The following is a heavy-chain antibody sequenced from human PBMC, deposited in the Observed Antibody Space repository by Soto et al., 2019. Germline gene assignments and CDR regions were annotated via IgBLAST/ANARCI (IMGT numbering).Heavy chain of an antibody. J-gene: IGHJ6*02. D-gene: IGHD6-6*01. CDR2: IYYSGST. CDR3: ARDTGYSSSSNGMDV. V-gene: IGHV4-59*01. CDR1: GGSISSYY. Sequence: SETLSLTCTVSGGSISSYYWSWIRQPPGKGLEWIGYIYYSGSTNYNPSLKSRVTISVDTSKNQFSLKLSSVTAADTTVYYCARDTGYSSSSNGMDVWGQGTTVTVSS.